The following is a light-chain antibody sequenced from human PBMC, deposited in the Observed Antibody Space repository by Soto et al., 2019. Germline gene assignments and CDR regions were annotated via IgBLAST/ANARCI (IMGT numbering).Light chain of an antibody. CDR2: EVT. Sequence: QSALTQPASVSGSPGQSITISCTGTSSDVGGYNYVSWYQHHPGKAPKLIIYEVTNRPSGVSYRFSGSKSDNTASLTISGLHAEDEAYYYCNSYTTINTLVFGGGTKLTVL. J-gene: IGLJ3*02. V-gene: IGLV2-14*01. CDR1: SSDVGGYNY. CDR3: NSYTTINTLV.